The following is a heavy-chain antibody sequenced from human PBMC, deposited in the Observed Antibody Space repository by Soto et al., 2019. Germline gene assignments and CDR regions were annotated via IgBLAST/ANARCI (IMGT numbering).Heavy chain of an antibody. CDR1: GFTFSSYA. CDR3: ARGTHYYDSSGYLDAFDI. D-gene: IGHD3-22*01. J-gene: IGHJ3*02. CDR2: ISYDGSNK. Sequence: QVQLVESGGGVVQPGRSRRLSCAASGFTFSSYAMHWVRQAPGKGLEWVAVISYDGSNKYYADSVKGRFTISRDNSKNTLYLQMNSLRAEDTAVYYCARGTHYYDSSGYLDAFDIWGQGTMVTVSS. V-gene: IGHV3-30-3*01.